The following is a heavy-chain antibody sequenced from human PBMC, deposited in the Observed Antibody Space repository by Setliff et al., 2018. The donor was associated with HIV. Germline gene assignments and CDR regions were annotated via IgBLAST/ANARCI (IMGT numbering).Heavy chain of an antibody. CDR3: ARTAYYYDSSGYQVDY. J-gene: IGHJ4*02. V-gene: IGHV1-8*03. CDR2: MNPKSGNT. D-gene: IGHD3-22*01. CDR1: GDTFNSLA. Sequence: ASVKVSCKASGDTFNSLAFNWVRQAPGQGLEWMGWMNPKSGNTGYAQKFQGRVTITADESTSTAYMELSSLRSEDTAVYYCARTAYYYDSSGYQVDYWGQGTLVTVSS.